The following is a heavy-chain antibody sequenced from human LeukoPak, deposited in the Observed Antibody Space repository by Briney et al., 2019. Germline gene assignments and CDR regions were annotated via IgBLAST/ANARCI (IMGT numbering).Heavy chain of an antibody. J-gene: IGHJ4*02. CDR1: GFTFSSYG. Sequence: PGGSLRLSCAASGFTFSSYGMHWVRQAPGKGLEWVAVIWYDGSNKYYADSVKGRFTISRDNSKNTLYLQMNSLRAEDTAVYYCARSLYYYDSSGYDSLDYWGQGTLVTVSS. CDR2: IWYDGSNK. CDR3: ARSLYYYDSSGYDSLDY. D-gene: IGHD3-22*01. V-gene: IGHV3-33*01.